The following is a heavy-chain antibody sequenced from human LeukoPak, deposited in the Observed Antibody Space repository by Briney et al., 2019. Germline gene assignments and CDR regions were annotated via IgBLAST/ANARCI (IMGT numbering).Heavy chain of an antibody. CDR3: TTAGYSRYA. CDR1: GFTFSTYW. Sequence: GGSLRLSCAASGFTFSTYWMHWVRQAPGKGLEWVSVIYSGGSTYYADSVKGRFTISRDNSKNTLYLQMNSLRAEDTAVYYCTTAGYSRYAGGQGTLVTVSS. CDR2: IYSGGST. J-gene: IGHJ4*02. V-gene: IGHV3-53*01. D-gene: IGHD6-13*01.